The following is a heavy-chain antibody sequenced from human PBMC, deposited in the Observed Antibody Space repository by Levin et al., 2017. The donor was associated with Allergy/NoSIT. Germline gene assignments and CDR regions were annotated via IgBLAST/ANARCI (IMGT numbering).Heavy chain of an antibody. D-gene: IGHD5-24*01. J-gene: IGHJ2*01. CDR2: ISYDGSNK. V-gene: IGHV3-30*18. CDR1: GFTFSTYG. CDR3: AKEREGWLQSYWYFDL. Sequence: GGSLRLSCAASGFTFSTYGMHWVRQAPGKGLEWVAFISYDGSNKYYADSVKGRFTISRDNSKNTLYLQMNSLRAEDTAVYYCAKEREGWLQSYWYFDLWGRGTLVTVSS.